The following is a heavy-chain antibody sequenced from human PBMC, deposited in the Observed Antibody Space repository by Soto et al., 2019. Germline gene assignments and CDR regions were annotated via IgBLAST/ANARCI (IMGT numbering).Heavy chain of an antibody. V-gene: IGHV4-4*07. CDR2: IYTSGST. Sequence: QVHLQESGPGLVKPSETLSLTCTVSGGSISSYFCSWIRQPAGKGLEWIGRIYTSGSTNYNPSLKSRVTMSVDTSKNQFSLKLSSVTAADTAVYYCARESRVVTLRTFDIWGQGTMVTVSS. CDR3: ARESRVVTLRTFDI. CDR1: GGSISSYF. D-gene: IGHD2-21*02. J-gene: IGHJ3*02.